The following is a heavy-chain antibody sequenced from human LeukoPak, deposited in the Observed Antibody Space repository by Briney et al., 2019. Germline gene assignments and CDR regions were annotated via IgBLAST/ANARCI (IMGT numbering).Heavy chain of an antibody. CDR2: ISSSGSTI. V-gene: IGHV3-48*03. CDR1: GFTFSSYE. Sequence: QAGGSLRLSCAASGFTFSSYEMNWVRQAPGKGLEWVSYISSSGSTIYYADSVKGRFTISRDNAKNSLYLQMNSLRAEDTAVYYCARVGHQYNWFDSWGQGTLVTVSS. CDR3: ARVGHQYNWFDS. J-gene: IGHJ5*01.